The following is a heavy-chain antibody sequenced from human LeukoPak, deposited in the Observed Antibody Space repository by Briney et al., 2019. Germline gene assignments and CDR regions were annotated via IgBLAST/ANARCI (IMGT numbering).Heavy chain of an antibody. CDR3: ARRLTQYDCFDP. CDR2: TYYRSTWYN. J-gene: IGHJ5*02. CDR1: GDSVSSNSVT. Sequence: SQTLSLTSAISGDSVSSNSVTWNWIRQSPSRGLEWLGRTYYRSTWYNDYAVSVRGRVTVNPDTSKNQFSLHLNSVTPEDTAVYYCARRLTQYDCFDPWGQGILVTVSS. V-gene: IGHV6-1*01. D-gene: IGHD2-2*01.